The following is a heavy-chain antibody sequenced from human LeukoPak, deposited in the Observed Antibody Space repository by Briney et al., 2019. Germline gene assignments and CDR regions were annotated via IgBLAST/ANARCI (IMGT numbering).Heavy chain of an antibody. CDR3: ARGRYCSADICSGGDAFDI. D-gene: IGHD2-15*01. CDR1: GGSLNNYY. Sequence: PSETLSLTCTVSGGSLNNYYWSWIRQPAGKGLEGIGRIYTRGSTNYNHSLKSRVTMSVDTSKKQFSLKLSSVTAADTAVYYCARGRYCSADICSGGDAFDIWGQGTMVSVSS. J-gene: IGHJ3*02. CDR2: IYTRGST. V-gene: IGHV4-4*07.